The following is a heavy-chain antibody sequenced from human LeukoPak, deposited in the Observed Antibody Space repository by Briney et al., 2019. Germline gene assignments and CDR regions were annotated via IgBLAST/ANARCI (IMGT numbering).Heavy chain of an antibody. CDR2: INGDGSNT. Sequence: GGSLRLSCAASGFTFSSHWMHWVRQAPGKGLVWVSRINGDGSNTTYADSVKGRFTISRDNAKNTLYLQMNSLRAEDTAVYYCARDFEDIVVVPAALDLYYYYMDVWGKGTTVTVSS. CDR3: ARDFEDIVVVPAALDLYYYYMDV. CDR1: GFTFSSHW. V-gene: IGHV3-74*03. J-gene: IGHJ6*03. D-gene: IGHD2-2*01.